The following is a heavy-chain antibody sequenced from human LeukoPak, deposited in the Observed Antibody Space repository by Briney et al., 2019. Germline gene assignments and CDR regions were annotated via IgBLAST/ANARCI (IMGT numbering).Heavy chain of an antibody. CDR1: GESLSGNY. Sequence: SETLSLTCSVYGESLSGNYWSWIRQPPGKGLEWIGEINDSGSTNYNPSLKSRVTMTVDASNKQLSLRLSSVTAVDTAVYYCARQKTGEDPDLGYCSGDGCYSFHYWGPGTLVTVSS. V-gene: IGHV4-34*01. CDR2: INDSGST. J-gene: IGHJ4*02. CDR3: ARQKTGEDPDLGYCSGDGCYSFHY. D-gene: IGHD2-15*01.